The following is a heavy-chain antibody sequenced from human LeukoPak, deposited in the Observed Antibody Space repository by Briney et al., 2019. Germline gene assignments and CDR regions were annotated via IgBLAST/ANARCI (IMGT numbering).Heavy chain of an antibody. CDR1: GDSSFSYW. CDR2: IYPGDSDT. V-gene: IGHV5-51*01. J-gene: IGHJ4*02. CDR3: ARQDHDYGDYGGFFY. Sequence: GGCLKSSCKGSGDSSFSYWIGCVRQMPGNGLVWMGIIYPGDSDTRYSPSFQGQVTISADKSISTAYLQWSSLKASDTAMYYCARQDHDYGDYGGFFYWGQGTLVTVSS. D-gene: IGHD4-17*01.